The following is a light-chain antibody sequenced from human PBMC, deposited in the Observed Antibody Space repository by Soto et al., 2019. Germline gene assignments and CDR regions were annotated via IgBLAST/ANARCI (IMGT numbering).Light chain of an antibody. CDR1: SSDVGGYNY. Sequence: QSVLTQPASVSGSPGQSITISCTGTSSDVGGYNYVSWYQQHPGKAPKLMIYDVSNQPSGVSNRFSGSKSGNTASLTISGLQAEDEADYYCSSYTSSSALYVFGTGTKVTVL. V-gene: IGLV2-14*01. CDR2: DVS. CDR3: SSYTSSSALYV. J-gene: IGLJ1*01.